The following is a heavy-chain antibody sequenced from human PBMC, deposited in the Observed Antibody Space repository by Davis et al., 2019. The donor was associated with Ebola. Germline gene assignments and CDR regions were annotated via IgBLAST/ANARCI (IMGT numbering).Heavy chain of an antibody. J-gene: IGHJ4*02. Sequence: KVSCKGSGYSFTSYWIGWVRQMPGKGLEWMGIIYPGDSDTRYSPSFQGHVTISADKSISTAYLQWSSLKASDTAMYYCARQPIYSSSWMFDYWGQGTLVTVSS. CDR2: IYPGDSDT. CDR3: ARQPIYSSSWMFDY. D-gene: IGHD6-13*01. CDR1: GYSFTSYW. V-gene: IGHV5-51*01.